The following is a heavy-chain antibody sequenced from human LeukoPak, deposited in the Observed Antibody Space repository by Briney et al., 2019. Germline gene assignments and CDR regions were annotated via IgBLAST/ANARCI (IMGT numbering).Heavy chain of an antibody. CDR1: GGSISSGGYY. D-gene: IGHD6-13*01. V-gene: IGHV4-31*03. CDR3: ARDQGPLGASLGIAAAGLAFDI. Sequence: SETLSLTSTVSGGSISSGGYYWSWIRQHPGKGLEWIGYIYYSGSTYYNPSLKSRVTISVDTSKNQFSLKLSSVTAADTAVYYCARDQGPLGASLGIAAAGLAFDIWGQGTMVTVSS. CDR2: IYYSGST. J-gene: IGHJ3*02.